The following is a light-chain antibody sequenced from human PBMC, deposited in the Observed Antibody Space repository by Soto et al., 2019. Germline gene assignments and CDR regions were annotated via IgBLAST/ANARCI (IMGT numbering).Light chain of an antibody. CDR2: AAS. J-gene: IGKJ2*01. V-gene: IGKV1-33*01. CDR3: QQYDYLPSYN. Sequence: DIQMTQSPSSLSASVGDRVTITCQASQDISNHLNWYQQKPGKAPKLLIYAASNLETGVPSRFSGSVSGTHFTFTISSLQPEDIATYYCQQYDYLPSYNFGQGTKLEIK. CDR1: QDISNH.